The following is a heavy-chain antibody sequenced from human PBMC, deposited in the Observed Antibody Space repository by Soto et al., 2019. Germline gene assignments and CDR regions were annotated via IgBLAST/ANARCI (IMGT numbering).Heavy chain of an antibody. CDR3: ARGRGLLWFGELRGRDY. CDR1: GGSFSGYY. J-gene: IGHJ4*02. Sequence: QVQLQQWGAGLLKPSETLSLTCAVYGGSFSGYYWSWIRQPPGKGLEWIGEINPSGSTNYNPSLKSRGTISVDPSKNQFALKRSSVTAADTAVYYCARGRGLLWFGELRGRDYWGQGTLVTVSS. D-gene: IGHD3-10*01. V-gene: IGHV4-34*01. CDR2: INPSGST.